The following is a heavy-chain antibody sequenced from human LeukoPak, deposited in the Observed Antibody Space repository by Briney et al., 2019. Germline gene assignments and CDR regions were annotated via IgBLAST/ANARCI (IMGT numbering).Heavy chain of an antibody. Sequence: GGSLRLSCAASGFTFSSYGIHWVCQAPGKGLEWVAFIRYDGSDKYYADSVKGRFTISRDNSKNTLYLQMNSLRAEDTAVYYCAKDPHYFGSGSYYKAVDYWGQRTLVTVSS. V-gene: IGHV3-30*02. D-gene: IGHD3-10*01. CDR2: IRYDGSDK. CDR1: GFTFSSYG. CDR3: AKDPHYFGSGSYYKAVDY. J-gene: IGHJ4*02.